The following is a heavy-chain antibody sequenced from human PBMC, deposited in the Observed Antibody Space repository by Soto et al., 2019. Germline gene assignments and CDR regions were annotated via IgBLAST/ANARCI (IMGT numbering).Heavy chain of an antibody. D-gene: IGHD6-13*01. CDR1: GFTFSSYA. V-gene: IGHV3-23*01. CDR3: AKILGDLRRAAADDYFDY. J-gene: IGHJ4*02. CDR2: LSDSGGSI. Sequence: GGSLRLSCAASGFTFSSYAMTWVRQAPGKGLEWVSGLSDSGGSIYYADSVKGRFTISRDNSKNTLYLQMNSLRAEDTAVYYCAKILGDLRRAAADDYFDYWGQGTLVTVSS.